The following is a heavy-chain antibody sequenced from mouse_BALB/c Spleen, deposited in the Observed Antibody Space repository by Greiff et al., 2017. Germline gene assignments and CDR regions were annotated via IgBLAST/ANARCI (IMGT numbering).Heavy chain of an antibody. CDR2: ISSGSSTI. V-gene: IGHV5-17*02. D-gene: IGHD1-3*01. CDR1: GFTFSSFG. CDR3: ARGGLTPWFAY. Sequence: EVQLVESGGGLVQPGGSRKLSCAASGFTFSSFGMHWVRQAPEKGLEWVAYISSGSSTIYYADTVKGRFTISRDNPKNTLFLQMTSLRSEDTAMYYCARGGLTPWFAYWGQGTLVTVSA. J-gene: IGHJ3*01.